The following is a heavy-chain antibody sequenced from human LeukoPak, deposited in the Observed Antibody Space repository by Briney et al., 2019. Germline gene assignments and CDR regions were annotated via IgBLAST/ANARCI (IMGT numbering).Heavy chain of an antibody. CDR2: ISSSSSYI. CDR1: GFTFSTYA. Sequence: GGSLRLSCAASGFTFSTYAMHWVRQAPGKGLEWVSSISSSSSYIYYADSVKGRFTISRDNAKNSLYLQMNSLRAEDTAVYYCARDRQWLVRSAFDIWGQGTMVTVSS. V-gene: IGHV3-21*01. CDR3: ARDRQWLVRSAFDI. D-gene: IGHD6-19*01. J-gene: IGHJ3*02.